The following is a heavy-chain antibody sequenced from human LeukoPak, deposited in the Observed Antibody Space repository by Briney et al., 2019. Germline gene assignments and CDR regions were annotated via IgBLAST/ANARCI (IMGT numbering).Heavy chain of an antibody. D-gene: IGHD2-15*01. CDR1: GFTFSSYG. Sequence: PGGSLRLSCAASGFTFSSYGMHWVRQAPGKGLEWVAFIRYDGSNKYYADSVKGRFTISRDNAKNSLYLQMNSLRAEDTAIFYCARVGVCSGGSCYSIWAFDIWGQGTMVTVSS. V-gene: IGHV3-30*02. CDR3: ARVGVCSGGSCYSIWAFDI. CDR2: IRYDGSNK. J-gene: IGHJ3*02.